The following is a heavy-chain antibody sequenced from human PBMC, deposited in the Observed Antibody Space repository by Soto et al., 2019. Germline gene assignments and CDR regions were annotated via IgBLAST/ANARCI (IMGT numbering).Heavy chain of an antibody. CDR2: ISGSSRYT. CDR3: TRHISGWHYYDF. V-gene: IGHV3-11*06. D-gene: IGHD6-19*01. CDR1: GFNFSDHY. J-gene: IGHJ4*02. Sequence: GGSLRLSCAASGFNFSDHYMNWVRQAPGKGLEWVSYISGSSRYTNFADSVKGRFTISRDNAKNSVYLQMNSLRVEDTAVYYCTRHISGWHYYDFWGQGTQVTVSS.